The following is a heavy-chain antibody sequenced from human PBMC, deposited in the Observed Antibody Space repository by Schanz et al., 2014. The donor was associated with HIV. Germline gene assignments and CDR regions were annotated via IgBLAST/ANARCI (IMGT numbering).Heavy chain of an antibody. CDR3: ATSRYGDYPYYFDY. CDR1: GGTFSRYA. J-gene: IGHJ4*02. Sequence: QVQLVQSGAEVKKLGSSVKVSCKASGGTFSRYALNWVRQAPGQGLEWMGGIIPLFGTTNYAQKFQGRVTITADESTTTTYLEMSSLRSDNTAVYYCATSRYGDYPYYFDYWGQGSLVTVSS. D-gene: IGHD4-17*01. CDR2: IIPLFGTT. V-gene: IGHV1-69*01.